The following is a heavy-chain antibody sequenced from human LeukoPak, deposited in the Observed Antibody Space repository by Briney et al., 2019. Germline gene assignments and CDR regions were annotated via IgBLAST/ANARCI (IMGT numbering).Heavy chain of an antibody. D-gene: IGHD3-22*01. CDR2: IIPILGIA. V-gene: IGHV1-69*04. Sequence: GASVKVSCKASGGTFSSYAISWVRQAPGQGLEWMGRIIPILGIANYAQKLQGRVTMTTDTSTSTAYMELRSLRSDDTAVYYCAAGNYYDSSGYYHLGYFDYWGQGTLVTVSS. CDR3: AAGNYYDSSGYYHLGYFDY. J-gene: IGHJ4*02. CDR1: GGTFSSYA.